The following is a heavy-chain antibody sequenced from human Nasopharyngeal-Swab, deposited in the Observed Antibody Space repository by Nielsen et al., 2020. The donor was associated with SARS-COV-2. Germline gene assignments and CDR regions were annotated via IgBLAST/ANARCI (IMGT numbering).Heavy chain of an antibody. D-gene: IGHD4-17*01. CDR3: ARDDYGDYGYFGH. V-gene: IGHV1-2*02. CDR1: GYTLTGYY. Sequence: ASVQVSCKASGYTLTGYYMHWVRQDPGQGLEWMGWINPHSRGTKYAQKFQGRVTMTSDTSINTAYMELRRLRSDDTAVYYCARDDYGDYGYFGHWGQGTLVTVSS. J-gene: IGHJ4*02. CDR2: INPHSRGT.